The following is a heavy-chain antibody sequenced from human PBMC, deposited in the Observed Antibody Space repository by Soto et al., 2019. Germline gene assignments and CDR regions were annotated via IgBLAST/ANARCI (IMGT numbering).Heavy chain of an antibody. J-gene: IGHJ4*02. D-gene: IGHD6-13*01. CDR1: GFTFSRYA. CDR3: AKRELVLDY. V-gene: IGHV3-23*01. CDR2: ISGSGGSR. Sequence: EVQLLESGGGLVQPGGSLRLSCAASGFTFSRYAMSWVRQAPGKGLEWVSGISGSGGSRNYADSVKGRFTISRDNSKNTLYLQMNSLKADDTAVYYCAKRELVLDYWGQGTLVTVSS.